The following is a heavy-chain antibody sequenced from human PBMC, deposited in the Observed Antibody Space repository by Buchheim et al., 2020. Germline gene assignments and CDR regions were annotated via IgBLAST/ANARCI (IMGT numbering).Heavy chain of an antibody. CDR3: ARWGSYRNYFDY. J-gene: IGHJ4*02. CDR1: GASISSNNW. V-gene: IGHV4-4*02. D-gene: IGHD1-26*01. Sequence: QVQLQESGPGLVKPSGTLSLTCAVSGASISSNNWWSWVRQPPGKGLEWIGEIHLSGSTNYNPSLKSRVTISLDKSENQFSLKLSSVTAADTAVYYCARWGSYRNYFDYWGQGTL. CDR2: IHLSGST.